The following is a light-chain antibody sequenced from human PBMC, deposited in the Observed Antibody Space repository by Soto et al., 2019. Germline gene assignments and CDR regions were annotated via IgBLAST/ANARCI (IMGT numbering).Light chain of an antibody. Sequence: DIQMTQSPSSLSASVGDRVTVTCRASQSIGSYLNWYHQKPGKAPKLLIYAASSLRSGVPSRFSGSGSGTDFTLTITSLQPEDFATYYCQQSYNTPYTFGQGTKLEI. CDR1: QSIGSY. J-gene: IGKJ2*01. CDR3: QQSYNTPYT. CDR2: AAS. V-gene: IGKV1-39*01.